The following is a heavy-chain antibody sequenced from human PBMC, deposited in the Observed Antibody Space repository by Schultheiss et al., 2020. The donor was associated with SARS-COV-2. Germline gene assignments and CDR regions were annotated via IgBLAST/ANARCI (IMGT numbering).Heavy chain of an antibody. CDR1: GGSISSAGYY. CDR2: IYSSGST. Sequence: SETLSLTCTVSGGSISSAGYYWNWVRQPPGKGLEWIGYIYSSGSTNYNPSLKSRVTISGDTSKNQFSLKLSSVTAADTAVYYCARPHSGYYSGGFDYWGQGTLVTVSS. V-gene: IGHV4-61*08. J-gene: IGHJ4*02. D-gene: IGHD3-22*01. CDR3: ARPHSGYYSGGFDY.